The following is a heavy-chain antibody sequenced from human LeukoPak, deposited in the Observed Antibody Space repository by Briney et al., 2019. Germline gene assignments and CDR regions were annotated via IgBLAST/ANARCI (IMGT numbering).Heavy chain of an antibody. V-gene: IGHV4-59*01. D-gene: IGHD6-6*01. CDR2: IYYSGST. Sequence: SETLSLTCTVSGGSISSYYWSWLRQPPGKGLEWLGYIYYSGSTNYNPSLKSRVTISVDTSKNQFSLKLSSVTAADTAVYYCATFSSSTLYYYGMDVWGQGTTVTDSS. CDR3: ATFSSSTLYYYGMDV. J-gene: IGHJ6*02. CDR1: GGSISSYY.